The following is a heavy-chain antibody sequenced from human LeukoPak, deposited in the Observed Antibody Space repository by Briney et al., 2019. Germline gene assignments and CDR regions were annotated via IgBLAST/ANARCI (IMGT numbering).Heavy chain of an antibody. Sequence: GGSLRLSCAASGFTFSSYWMSWVRQAPGKGLEWVANIKQDGSEKYYVDSVKGRFTISRDNAKNSLYLQMNSLRAEDTAVYYCARVGIAAAGMVFDYWGQGTLVTVSS. D-gene: IGHD6-13*01. J-gene: IGHJ4*02. V-gene: IGHV3-7*01. CDR1: GFTFSSYW. CDR3: ARVGIAAAGMVFDY. CDR2: IKQDGSEK.